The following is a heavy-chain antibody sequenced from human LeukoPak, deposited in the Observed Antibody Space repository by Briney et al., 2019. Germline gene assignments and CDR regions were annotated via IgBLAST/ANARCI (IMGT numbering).Heavy chain of an antibody. Sequence: GASVKVSCTAAGYSFSGYAISWVRQAPGHGLECMGRISAYSGDTKYAQNFQGRLTMTTDTSTSTAYMELRSLRSDDTAVYFCARPGTSYGDYGWYFDLWGRGTLVTVSS. CDR2: ISAYSGDT. V-gene: IGHV1-18*04. CDR1: GYSFSGYA. D-gene: IGHD4-17*01. CDR3: ARPGTSYGDYGWYFDL. J-gene: IGHJ2*01.